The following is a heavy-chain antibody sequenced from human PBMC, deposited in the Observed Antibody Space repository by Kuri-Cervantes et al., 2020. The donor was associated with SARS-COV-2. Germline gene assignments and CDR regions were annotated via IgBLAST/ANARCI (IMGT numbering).Heavy chain of an antibody. Sequence: SQTLSLTCAVYGGSFSGYYWSWIRQPPGKGLEWIGEINHSGSTNYNPSFNSRVTISVDTSKNQFSLKLSSVTAAVTAVYYCASTNRGRYYYYYGMDVWGQGTTVTVSS. CDR1: GGSFSGYY. CDR2: INHSGST. V-gene: IGHV4-34*01. J-gene: IGHJ6*02. D-gene: IGHD3-10*01. CDR3: ASTNRGRYYYYYGMDV.